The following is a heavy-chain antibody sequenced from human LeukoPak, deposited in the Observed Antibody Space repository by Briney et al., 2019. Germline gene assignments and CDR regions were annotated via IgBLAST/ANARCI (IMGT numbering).Heavy chain of an antibody. Sequence: PGGSLRLSCSASGFTFSSYAMHWVRQAPGKGLEYVSAISSNGGSTHYADSVKGRFTISRDNSKNTLYLQMSSLRAEDTAVYYCVKDGGFAVAGTFDYWGQGTLVTVSS. CDR3: VKDGGFAVAGTFDY. D-gene: IGHD6-19*01. J-gene: IGHJ4*02. V-gene: IGHV3-64D*06. CDR1: GFTFSSYA. CDR2: ISSNGGST.